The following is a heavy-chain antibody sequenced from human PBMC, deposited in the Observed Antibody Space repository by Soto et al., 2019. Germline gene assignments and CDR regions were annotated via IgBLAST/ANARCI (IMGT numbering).Heavy chain of an antibody. Sequence: GESLKISCKGSGYSFTSYWISWVRQMPGKGLEWMGRIDPSDSYTNYSPSFQGHVTISADKSISTAYLQWSSLKASDTATYFCARQGFSKHYFYAADVWGQGTTVTVSS. CDR3: ARQGFSKHYFYAADV. CDR2: IDPSDSYT. J-gene: IGHJ6*02. CDR1: GYSFTSYW. V-gene: IGHV5-10-1*01. D-gene: IGHD6-13*01.